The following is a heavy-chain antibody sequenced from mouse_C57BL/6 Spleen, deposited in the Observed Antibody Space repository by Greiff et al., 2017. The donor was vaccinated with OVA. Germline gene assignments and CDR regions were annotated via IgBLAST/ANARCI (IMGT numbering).Heavy chain of an antibody. D-gene: IGHD1-1*02. CDR1: GFTFSSYA. CDR3: ARDQGVATRYFDV. Sequence: EVMLVESGGGLVKPGGSLTLSCAASGFTFSSYAMSWVRQTPEKRLEWVATISDGGSYTYYPDNVKGRFTISRDNAKNNLYLQMSHLKSEDTAMYYCARDQGVATRYFDVWGTGTTVTVAS. J-gene: IGHJ1*03. CDR2: ISDGGSYT. V-gene: IGHV5-4*01.